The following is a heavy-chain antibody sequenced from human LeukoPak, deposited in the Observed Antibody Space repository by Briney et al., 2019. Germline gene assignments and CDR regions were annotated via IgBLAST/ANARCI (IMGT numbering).Heavy chain of an antibody. V-gene: IGHV4-59*01. Sequence: PSETLSLTCTVSGGSISSYYWSWIRQPPGKGLEWIGYIYYSGSTNYSPSLKSRVTISVDTSKNQFSLKLSSVTAADTAVYYCAGALGDIAVDGNWFDPWGQGTLVTVSS. CDR2: IYYSGST. J-gene: IGHJ5*02. CDR1: GGSISSYY. CDR3: AGALGDIAVDGNWFDP. D-gene: IGHD6-19*01.